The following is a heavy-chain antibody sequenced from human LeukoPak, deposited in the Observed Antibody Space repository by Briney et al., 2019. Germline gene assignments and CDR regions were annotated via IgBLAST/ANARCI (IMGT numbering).Heavy chain of an antibody. Sequence: PGRSLRLSCAASGFTFSSYGMHWVRQAPGKGLEWVAVISYDGSNKNYADSVKGRFTISRDNSKNTLYLQMNSLRAEDTAVYYCAKATPGSGWTYWGQGTLVTVSS. D-gene: IGHD6-19*01. CDR1: GFTFSSYG. J-gene: IGHJ4*02. CDR3: AKATPGSGWTY. CDR2: ISYDGSNK. V-gene: IGHV3-30*18.